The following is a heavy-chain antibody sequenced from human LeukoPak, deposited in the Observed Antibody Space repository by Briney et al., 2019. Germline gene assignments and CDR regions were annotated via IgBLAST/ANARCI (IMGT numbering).Heavy chain of an antibody. CDR3: ARLLSLAGYIDY. CDR2: IYPDDSDT. Sequence: GESLKISCKASGNSFTNYWVGWVRQMPGKGLEWMGIIYPDDSDTRYSPSFRGQVTISADRSISTAYLQWSSLKASDTAMYYRARLLSLAGYIDYWGQGTLVTVSS. J-gene: IGHJ4*02. CDR1: GNSFTNYW. D-gene: IGHD6-19*01. V-gene: IGHV5-51*01.